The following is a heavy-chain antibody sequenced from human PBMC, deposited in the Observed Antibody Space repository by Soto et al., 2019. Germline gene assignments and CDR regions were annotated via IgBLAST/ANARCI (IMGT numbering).Heavy chain of an antibody. Sequence: ETLSLTCTVSGGSISSYYWSWIRQPPGKGLEWIGYIYYSGSTNYNPSLKSRVTISVDTSKNQFSLKLSSVTAADTAVYYCARSRTRDGYNTDWGQGTLVTVSS. V-gene: IGHV4-59*01. J-gene: IGHJ4*02. CDR2: IYYSGST. D-gene: IGHD5-12*01. CDR1: GGSISSYY. CDR3: ARSRTRDGYNTD.